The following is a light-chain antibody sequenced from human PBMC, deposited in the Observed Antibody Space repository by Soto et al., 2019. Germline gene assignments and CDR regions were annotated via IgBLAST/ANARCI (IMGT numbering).Light chain of an antibody. J-gene: IGLJ2*01. CDR1: SSSVGAGYD. CDR3: QSYDSSLSCVV. V-gene: IGLV1-40*01. Sequence: QSVLTQPPSVSGAPGQRVTISCTGSSSSVGAGYDVHWYQQLPGTAPKLLIYGNNNRPSRVPDRFSGSKSGTSASLAITGLQAEDEADYYCQSYDSSLSCVVFGGGTKLTVL. CDR2: GNN.